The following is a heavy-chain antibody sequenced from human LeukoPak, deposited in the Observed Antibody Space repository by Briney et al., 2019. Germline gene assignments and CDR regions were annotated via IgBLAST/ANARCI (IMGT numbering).Heavy chain of an antibody. CDR3: ARLTWVGSSWYFDY. Sequence: PSETLSLTCTVSGGSISSSDWSWIRQPPGKGLEWIGYIYYSGSTSYNPSLKSRVTISVDTSKNQFSLKLSSVTAADTAVYYCARLTWVGSSWYFDYWGQGTLVTVSS. CDR1: GGSISSSD. CDR2: IYYSGST. V-gene: IGHV4-59*01. D-gene: IGHD6-13*01. J-gene: IGHJ4*02.